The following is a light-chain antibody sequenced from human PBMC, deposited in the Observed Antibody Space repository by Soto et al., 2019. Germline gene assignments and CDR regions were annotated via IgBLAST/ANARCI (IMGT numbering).Light chain of an antibody. CDR2: EGS. J-gene: IGLJ1*01. CDR3: CSYAGSSTIYV. CDR1: SSDVGSYNL. Sequence: QSVLTQPASVSGSPGQSITIPCTGTSSDVGSYNLVSWYQQHPGKAPKLMIYEGSKRPSGVSNRFSGSKSGNTASLTISGLQAEDEADYYCCSYAGSSTIYVFGTGTKVTVL. V-gene: IGLV2-23*01.